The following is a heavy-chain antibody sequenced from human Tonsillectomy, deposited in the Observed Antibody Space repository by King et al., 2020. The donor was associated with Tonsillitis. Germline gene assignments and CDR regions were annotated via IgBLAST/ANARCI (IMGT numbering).Heavy chain of an antibody. J-gene: IGHJ3*02. D-gene: IGHD2-15*01. CDR1: GVNFSNAW. CDR2: IKRKTDGGAT. V-gene: IGHV3-15*01. Sequence: VQLVESGGGLVKPGGSLRLSCAASGVNFSNAWMSWVRQAPGNGLDGVGRIKRKTDGGATDYAAPVKGSFTNSIDYSKKHAVSANEQPETEDTAVYYCTTDQGYCSGGSCLDAFDIWGQGTMVTVSS. CDR3: TTDQGYCSGGSCLDAFDI.